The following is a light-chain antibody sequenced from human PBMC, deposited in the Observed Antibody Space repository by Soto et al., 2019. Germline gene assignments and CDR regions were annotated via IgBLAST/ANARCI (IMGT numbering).Light chain of an antibody. V-gene: IGLV1-51*01. J-gene: IGLJ2*01. CDR1: TSNIEKHF. CDR3: GAWDSRLSAVV. Sequence: QSVLTQPPSVSAAPGQEVTISCSGHTSNIEKHFVSWYQHLPGTAPKLLIYDNDKRPSGIPARIYASKSGTSATLGITGLQSGDEADYYCGAWDSRLSAVVFGGGTKLTGL. CDR2: DND.